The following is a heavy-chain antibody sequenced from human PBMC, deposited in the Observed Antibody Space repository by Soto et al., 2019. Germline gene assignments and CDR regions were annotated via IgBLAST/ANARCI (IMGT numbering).Heavy chain of an antibody. CDR2: IIPIFGTA. J-gene: IGHJ6*02. CDR3: ARSLTKYNIVVVPAAIHAKRGNYYYYGMDV. D-gene: IGHD2-2*01. V-gene: IGHV1-69*13. Sequence: ASVKVSCKASGGTFSSYAISWVRQAPGQGLEWMGGIIPIFGTANYAQKFQGRVTITADESTSTAYMGLGSLRSEETAVYYCARSLTKYNIVVVPAAIHAKRGNYYYYGMDVWGQGTTVTVSS. CDR1: GGTFSSYA.